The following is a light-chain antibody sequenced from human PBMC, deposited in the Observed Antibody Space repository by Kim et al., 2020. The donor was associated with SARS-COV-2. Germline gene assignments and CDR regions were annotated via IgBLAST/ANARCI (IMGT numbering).Light chain of an antibody. CDR2: NAS. CDR1: QSVGNNY. Sequence: SQGERATLSCRASQSVGNNYLAWYQQKPGRSPTLLIYNASSRVTGVADRFAGSGSGTDFTLTVSRLEPEDFAVYYCQQYAWAPLNFGGGTKVDIK. J-gene: IGKJ4*01. CDR3: QQYAWAPLN. V-gene: IGKV3-20*01.